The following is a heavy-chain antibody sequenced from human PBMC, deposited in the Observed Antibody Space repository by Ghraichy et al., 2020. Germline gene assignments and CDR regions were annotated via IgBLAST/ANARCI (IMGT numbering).Heavy chain of an antibody. V-gene: IGHV3-21*01. D-gene: IGHD2-15*01. CDR1: GFTFSSYS. J-gene: IGHJ5*02. CDR3: ARDSRGLLGYCSGGSCYSESTNIWFDP. Sequence: GESLNISCAASGFTFSSYSMNWVRQAPGKGLEWVSSISSSSSYIYYADSVKGRFTISRDNAKNSLYLQMNSLRAEDTAVYYCARDSRGLLGYCSGGSCYSESTNIWFDPWGQGTLVTVSS. CDR2: ISSSSSYI.